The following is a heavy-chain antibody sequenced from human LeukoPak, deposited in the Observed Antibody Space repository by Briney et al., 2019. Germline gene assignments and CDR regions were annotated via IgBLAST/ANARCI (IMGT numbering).Heavy chain of an antibody. D-gene: IGHD1-26*01. Sequence: GGSLRLSCAASGFTVRSYWMHWVRQAPGKGLEWVSTISGGGSTYYADSVKGRFTISRDNSKNTLYLQVNSLRAEDTAVYYCAKGGKWDVTPFDYWGQGTLVTVSS. V-gene: IGHV3-23*01. CDR2: ISGGGST. CDR1: GFTVRSYW. CDR3: AKGGKWDVTPFDY. J-gene: IGHJ4*02.